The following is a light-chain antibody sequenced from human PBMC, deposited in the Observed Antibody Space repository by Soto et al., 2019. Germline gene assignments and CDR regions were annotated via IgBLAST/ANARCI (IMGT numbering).Light chain of an antibody. J-gene: IGLJ1*01. CDR1: SSDVGGYSY. V-gene: IGLV2-14*01. Sequence: QSVLTQPASVSGSPGQSIAISCTGTSSDVGGYSYVSWYQQQPGKAPKLVISDVSNRPSGVSDRFSRSKSGNTASLTISGLQTEDEADYYCASYTTSSTYVFGTGTKLTVL. CDR2: DVS. CDR3: ASYTTSSTYV.